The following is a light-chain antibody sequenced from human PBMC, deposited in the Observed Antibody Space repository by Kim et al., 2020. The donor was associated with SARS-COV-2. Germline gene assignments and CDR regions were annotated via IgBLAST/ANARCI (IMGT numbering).Light chain of an antibody. CDR3: QQYYSTPYT. J-gene: IGKJ2*01. CDR1: QSVINSSNNKDN. V-gene: IGKV4-1*01. Sequence: RATINCKSSQSVINSSNNKDNLAWYQQKPGQPPKLLIYWASTREYGVPDRFSGSGSGTDFTLTISSLQAEDVAVYYCQQYYSTPYTFGQGTKLEI. CDR2: WAS.